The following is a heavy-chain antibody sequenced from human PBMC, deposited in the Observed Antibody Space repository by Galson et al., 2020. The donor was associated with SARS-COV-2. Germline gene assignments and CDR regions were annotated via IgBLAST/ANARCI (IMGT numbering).Heavy chain of an antibody. J-gene: IGHJ4*02. CDR1: GGSISRYY. V-gene: IGHV4-59*08. CDR3: AGQLETTVTTFDS. Sequence: SQTLSLTCTVSGGSISRYYWSWIRQPPGKGLEWIGYIYDTGNTGSTNYNPSHKSRVTISVETSKNQFSLKLKSVTAADTAVYYCAGQLETTVTTFDSWGQGTLVTVSS. D-gene: IGHD4-17*01. CDR2: IYDTGNTGST.